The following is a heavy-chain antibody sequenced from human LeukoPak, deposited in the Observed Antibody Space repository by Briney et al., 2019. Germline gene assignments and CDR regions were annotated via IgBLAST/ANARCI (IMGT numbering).Heavy chain of an antibody. CDR3: ARAEDEFDI. Sequence: SETLSLTCAVYGVSFSGYYWSWIRQPPGKGLEWIGEINHSGSTNYNPSLKSRVTISVDTSKNQFSLRLSSVTAADTAVYYCARAEDEFDIWGQGTMVTVSS. CDR2: INHSGST. CDR1: GVSFSGYY. V-gene: IGHV4-34*01. J-gene: IGHJ3*02. D-gene: IGHD5-24*01.